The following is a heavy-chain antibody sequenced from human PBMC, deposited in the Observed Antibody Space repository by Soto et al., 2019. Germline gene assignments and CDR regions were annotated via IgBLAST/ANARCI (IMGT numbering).Heavy chain of an antibody. CDR2: IKEDGSEK. J-gene: IGHJ4*02. CDR3: AKTTVTVFDY. D-gene: IGHD4-17*01. CDR1: GFSFSSHW. V-gene: IGHV3-7*03. Sequence: PGGSLRLSWAASGFSFSSHWMSWVRQAPGQGLEWVANIKEDGSEKHSADSVKGRFTISRDNARNLLYLQMNSLRAEDTAVYFCAKTTVTVFDYWGPGTLVTVSS.